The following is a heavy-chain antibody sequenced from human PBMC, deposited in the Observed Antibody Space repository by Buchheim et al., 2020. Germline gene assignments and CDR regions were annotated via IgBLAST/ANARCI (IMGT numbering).Heavy chain of an antibody. D-gene: IGHD6-13*01. Sequence: EVQLVESGGGLVQPGESLRLSCTASEFTFSSYWMSWVRQAPGKGLEWVANIKQDGSEKYYVDSVKGRFTISRDNAKNSLYLQMNSLIAEDTAVYYCARGGYGSSWYAYYYGMDVWGQGTT. CDR2: IKQDGSEK. CDR3: ARGGYGSSWYAYYYGMDV. CDR1: EFTFSSYW. J-gene: IGHJ6*02. V-gene: IGHV3-7*01.